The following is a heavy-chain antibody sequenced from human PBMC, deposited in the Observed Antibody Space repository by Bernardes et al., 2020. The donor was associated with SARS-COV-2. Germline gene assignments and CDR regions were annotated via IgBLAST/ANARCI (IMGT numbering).Heavy chain of an antibody. V-gene: IGHV3-20*01. CDR2: INWNGGST. CDR1: GFTFDDYG. Sequence: GGSLRLSCAASGFTFDDYGMSWVRQAPGKGLEWVSGINWNGGSTGYADSVKGRFTISRDNAKNSLYLQMNSLRAEDTALYHCARFSGGGSLIPYYYYGMDVWGQGTTVTVSS. D-gene: IGHD2-15*01. J-gene: IGHJ6*02. CDR3: ARFSGGGSLIPYYYYGMDV.